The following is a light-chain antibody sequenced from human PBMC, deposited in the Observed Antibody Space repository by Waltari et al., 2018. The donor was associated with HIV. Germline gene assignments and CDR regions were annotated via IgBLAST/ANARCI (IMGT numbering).Light chain of an antibody. CDR1: RTILFSSDNRNY. CDR2: WAS. J-gene: IGKJ4*01. Sequence: EIVMTQSPDSLPVSMGERATLTFTSSRTILFSSDNRNYLAWYQQKPRQPPKLLISWASTRESGVPDRFSGSGSGTDFTLTITRLQAEDVAVYHCQQYFRIPPTFGGGTKVEIK. CDR3: QQYFRIPPT. V-gene: IGKV4-1*01.